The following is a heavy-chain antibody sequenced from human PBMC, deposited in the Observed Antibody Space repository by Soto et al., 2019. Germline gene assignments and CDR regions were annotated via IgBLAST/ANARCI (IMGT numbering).Heavy chain of an antibody. J-gene: IGHJ6*02. CDR3: TTDRGFYGMDV. CDR2: IKSKTDGGTT. Sequence: GWSLTLSCASSGFTFSNAWMSWVRKAPGKGLEWVGRIKSKTDGGTTDYAAPVKGRFTISRDDSKNTLYLQMNSLKTEDTAVYYCTTDRGFYGMDVWGQGTTVTVSS. D-gene: IGHD1-26*01. V-gene: IGHV3-15*01. CDR1: GFTFSNAW.